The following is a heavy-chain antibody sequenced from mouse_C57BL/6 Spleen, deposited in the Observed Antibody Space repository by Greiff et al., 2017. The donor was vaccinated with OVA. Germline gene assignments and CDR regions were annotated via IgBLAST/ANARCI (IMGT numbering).Heavy chain of an antibody. CDR1: GYTFTSYW. J-gene: IGHJ4*01. CDR3: ARRGIIYYDYDGYAMDY. CDR2: INPSSGYT. V-gene: IGHV1-7*01. D-gene: IGHD2-4*01. Sequence: VQLQQSGAELAKPGASVKLSCKASGYTFTSYWMHWVKQRPGQGLEWIGYINPSSGYTKYNQKFKDKATLTADKSSSTAYMQLSSLTYEDSAVYYCARRGIIYYDYDGYAMDYWGQGTSVTVSS.